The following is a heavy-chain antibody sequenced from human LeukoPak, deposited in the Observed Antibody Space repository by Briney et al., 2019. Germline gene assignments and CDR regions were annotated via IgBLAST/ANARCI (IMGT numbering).Heavy chain of an antibody. CDR3: ARWDYGDYVGFDY. D-gene: IGHD4-17*01. CDR1: GYTFTGYY. CDR2: INPNSGGT. V-gene: IGHV1-2*04. J-gene: IGHJ4*02. Sequence: AASVKVSCKASGYTFTGYYMHWVRQAPGQGLEWMGWINPNSGGTNYAQKFQGWVTMTRDTSISTAYMELSRLRSDDTAVYYCARWDYGDYVGFDYWGQGTLVTVSS.